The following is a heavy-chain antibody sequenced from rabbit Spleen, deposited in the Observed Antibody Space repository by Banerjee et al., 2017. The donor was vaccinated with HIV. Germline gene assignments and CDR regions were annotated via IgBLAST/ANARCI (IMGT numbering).Heavy chain of an antibody. V-gene: IGHV1S7*01. D-gene: IGHD6-1*01. CDR3: VREAGYGGYGDANL. Sequence: QLTETGGGLVQPGGSLKLSCKASRFDFSTYSMSWVRQAPGRGLEWIGYIVPIFGVTYYANWVNGRFTISSHNAQNTLYLQLNSLTAADTATYFCVREAGYGGYGDANLWGPGTLVTVS. J-gene: IGHJ4*01. CDR2: IVPIFGVT. CDR1: RFDFSTYS.